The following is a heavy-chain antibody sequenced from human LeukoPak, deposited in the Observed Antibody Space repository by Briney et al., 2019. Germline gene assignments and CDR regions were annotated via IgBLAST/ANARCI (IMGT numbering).Heavy chain of an antibody. CDR1: GFTFSSYS. CDR3: ARVPGIRGFAWFDP. J-gene: IGHJ5*02. V-gene: IGHV3-48*04. D-gene: IGHD3-10*01. Sequence: PGGSLRLSCAASGFTFSSYSMNWVRQAPGKGLEWVSYISSSSSTIYYADSVKGRFTISRDNAKNSLYLQMNSLRAEDTAVYCCARVPGIRGFAWFDPWGQGTLVTVSS. CDR2: ISSSSSTI.